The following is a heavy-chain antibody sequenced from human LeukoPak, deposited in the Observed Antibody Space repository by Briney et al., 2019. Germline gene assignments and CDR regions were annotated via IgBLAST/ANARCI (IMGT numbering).Heavy chain of an antibody. CDR3: ARHSSRGHYYDFDS. V-gene: IGHV1-69*02. CDR1: GYTFTGYY. J-gene: IGHJ4*02. Sequence: SVKVSCKASGYTFTGYYMHWVRQAPGQGLEWMGRIIPMLSITNYAQKFQGRVTITADKSTNTAYMELTSLTSEDTAVYFCARHSSRGHYYDFDSWGQGTLVTVSS. CDR2: IIPMLSIT. D-gene: IGHD3-22*01.